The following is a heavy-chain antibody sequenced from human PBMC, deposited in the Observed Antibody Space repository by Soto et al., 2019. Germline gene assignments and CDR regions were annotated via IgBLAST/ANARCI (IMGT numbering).Heavy chain of an antibody. CDR1: GFTFNNYA. Sequence: EVQLLVSGGGLVQPGGSLRLSCAASGFTFNNYAMTWVRQAPGKGLEWVSAISGGGDTTSYADSVKGRFTVSRDGSKNTLYLQMSSLRAEDTALYYCAKGRGGSGSLTPRVDFWGQGTLLTVSS. CDR3: AKGRGGSGSLTPRVDF. V-gene: IGHV3-23*01. CDR2: ISGGGDTT. D-gene: IGHD3-10*01. J-gene: IGHJ4*02.